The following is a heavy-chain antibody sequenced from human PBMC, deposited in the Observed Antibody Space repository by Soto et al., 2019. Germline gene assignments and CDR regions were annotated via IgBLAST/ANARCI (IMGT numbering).Heavy chain of an antibody. CDR3: ARVPNTSHTYADY. CDR1: GGSISSGDYY. V-gene: IGHV4-30-4*01. Sequence: QVQLQESGPGLVKPSQTLSLTCTVSGGSISSGDYYWSWIRQPPGKGLEWIGYIYYSGNTYYNPSLKRRVTMSVDTSKNQFSLKLSSVTAADTAVYYCARVPNTSHTYADYWGQGILVTVSS. J-gene: IGHJ4*02. D-gene: IGHD5-18*01. CDR2: IYYSGNT.